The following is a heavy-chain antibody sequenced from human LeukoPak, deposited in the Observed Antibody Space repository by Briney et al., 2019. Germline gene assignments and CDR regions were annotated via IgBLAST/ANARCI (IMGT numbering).Heavy chain of an antibody. J-gene: IGHJ4*02. CDR2: IRYDGSNK. CDR1: GFTFSSYG. CDR3: AKVSATVTQTKHFDY. V-gene: IGHV3-30*02. D-gene: IGHD4-17*01. Sequence: GGSLRLSCAASGFTFSSYGMHWVRQAPGKGLEWVAFIRYDGSNKYYADSVKGRFTISRDNSKNTLYLQMNSLRAEDTAVYYCAKVSATVTQTKHFDYWGQGTLVTVSS.